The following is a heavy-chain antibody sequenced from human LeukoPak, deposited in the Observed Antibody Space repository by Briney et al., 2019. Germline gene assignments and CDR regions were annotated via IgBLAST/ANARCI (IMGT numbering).Heavy chain of an antibody. V-gene: IGHV4-59*01. CDR1: GVSISTYY. CDR3: AREANYYGSGSYFEGTFDH. D-gene: IGHD3-10*01. Sequence: SETLSLTCTVSGVSISTYYWSWIRQPPGKGPEWIGYIYSSGTTNYNPSLKSRVTISIDTSKNEFSLKLTSVTAADTAVYYCAREANYYGSGSYFEGTFDHWGQGSLVIVSS. J-gene: IGHJ4*02. CDR2: IYSSGTT.